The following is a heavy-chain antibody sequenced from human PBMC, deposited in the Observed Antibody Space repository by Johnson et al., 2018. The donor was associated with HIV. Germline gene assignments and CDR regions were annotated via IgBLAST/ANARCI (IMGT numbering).Heavy chain of an antibody. CDR2: ISYDGSNK. V-gene: IGHV3-30-3*01. CDR3: ASGIAVAGTLLDAFDI. CDR1: GFTFSSYA. J-gene: IGHJ3*02. Sequence: QVQLVESGGGVVQPGRSLRLSCAASGFTFSSYAMHWVRQAPGKGLEWVAVISYDGSNKYYADSVKGRFTISRYNSKNTLYLQMNSLRAEDTAVYYCASGIAVAGTLLDAFDIWGQGTMVTVSS. D-gene: IGHD6-19*01.